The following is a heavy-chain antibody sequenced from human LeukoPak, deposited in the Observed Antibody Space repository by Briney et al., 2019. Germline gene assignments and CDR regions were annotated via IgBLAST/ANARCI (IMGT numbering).Heavy chain of an antibody. D-gene: IGHD6-19*01. Sequence: SETLSLTCAVYGGSFSGYYWSWIRQPPGKGLEWIGEINHSGSTNYNPSLKSRVTISVDTSKSQFSLKLSSVTAADTAVYYCARAVWLGIDYWGQGTLVTVSS. J-gene: IGHJ4*02. CDR2: INHSGST. V-gene: IGHV4-34*01. CDR3: ARAVWLGIDY. CDR1: GGSFSGYY.